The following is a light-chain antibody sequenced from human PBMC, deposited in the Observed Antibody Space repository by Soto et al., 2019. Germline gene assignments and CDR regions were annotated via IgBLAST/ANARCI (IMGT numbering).Light chain of an antibody. V-gene: IGLV2-14*03. CDR3: SSYTGSATLV. CDR1: SSDVGGYNY. CDR2: DVS. J-gene: IGLJ2*01. Sequence: QSALTQPASVSGSPGQSITISCTGTSSDVGGYNYVSWYQQHPGKAPELMIYDVSSRPSGVSNRCSGSKSGNTASLTISGLQAEDEADYYCSSYTGSATLVFGGGTKLTVL.